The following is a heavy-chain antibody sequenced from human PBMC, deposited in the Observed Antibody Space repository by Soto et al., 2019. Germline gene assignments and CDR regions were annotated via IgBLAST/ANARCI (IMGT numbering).Heavy chain of an antibody. J-gene: IGHJ6*03. CDR2: INHSGST. CDR1: GGSFSGYY. Sequence: PSETLSLTCAVYGGSFSGYYWSWIRQPPGKGLEWIGEINHSGSTIYNPSLKSRVTISVDTSKNQFSLKLSSVTAADTAVYYCARLTLCGVVTNYYYMDVWGKGTTVTVSS. V-gene: IGHV4-34*01. CDR3: ARLTLCGVVTNYYYMDV. D-gene: IGHD3-3*01.